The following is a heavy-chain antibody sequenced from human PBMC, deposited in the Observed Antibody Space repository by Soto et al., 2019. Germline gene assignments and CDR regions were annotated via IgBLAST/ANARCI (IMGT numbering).Heavy chain of an antibody. CDR1: GYTLTELS. Sequence: SVKVSCKVSGYTLTELSMHWVRQAPGKGLEWMGGFDPEDGETIYAQKFQGRVTMTEDTSTDTAYMELSSLRSEDTAVYYCAHTGIAVSGDAFDIWGQGTMVTVSS. D-gene: IGHD6-19*01. CDR3: AHTGIAVSGDAFDI. J-gene: IGHJ3*02. V-gene: IGHV1-24*01. CDR2: FDPEDGET.